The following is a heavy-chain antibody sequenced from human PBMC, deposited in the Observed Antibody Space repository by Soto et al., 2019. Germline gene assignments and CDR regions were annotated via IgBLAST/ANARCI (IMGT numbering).Heavy chain of an antibody. Sequence: QVQLVQSGAEVKKPGSSVKVSCKASGGTFSSYTISWVRQAPGQGLEWMGEIIPMFGTTNYARNFQDRVTITADESTATAYLELTSLRSEDTAIYYCAREGSYDGGGYSEFGYWGQGTQVSVSS. D-gene: IGHD3-22*01. CDR1: GGTFSSYT. CDR2: IIPMFGTT. V-gene: IGHV1-69*01. J-gene: IGHJ4*02. CDR3: AREGSYDGGGYSEFGY.